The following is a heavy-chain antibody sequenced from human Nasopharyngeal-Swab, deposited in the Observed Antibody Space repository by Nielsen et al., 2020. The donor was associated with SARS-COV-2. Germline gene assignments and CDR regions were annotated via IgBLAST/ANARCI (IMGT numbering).Heavy chain of an antibody. V-gene: IGHV3-30-3*01. CDR1: GFTFSSYA. CDR2: ISYDGSNK. CDR3: AREDPIAVAGNLDY. Sequence: GESLKISCAASGFTFSSYAMHWVRQAPGKGLEWVAVISYDGSNKYYADPVKGRFTISRDNSKNTLYLQMNSLRAEDTAVYYCAREDPIAVAGNLDYWGQGTLVTVSS. D-gene: IGHD6-19*01. J-gene: IGHJ4*02.